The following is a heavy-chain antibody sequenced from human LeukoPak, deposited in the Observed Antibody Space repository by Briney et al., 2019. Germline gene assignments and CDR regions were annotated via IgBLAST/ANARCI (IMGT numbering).Heavy chain of an antibody. Sequence: ASVKVSCKASGGTFSSYAISWVRQAPGQGLEWMGGIIPIFGTANYAQKFQGRVTITADEFMSTAYMELSSLRSEDTAVYYCARGGLISLANTPLGAFDIWGQGTMVSVSS. CDR2: IIPIFGTA. CDR3: ARGGLISLANTPLGAFDI. V-gene: IGHV1-69*01. D-gene: IGHD3/OR15-3a*01. J-gene: IGHJ3*02. CDR1: GGTFSSYA.